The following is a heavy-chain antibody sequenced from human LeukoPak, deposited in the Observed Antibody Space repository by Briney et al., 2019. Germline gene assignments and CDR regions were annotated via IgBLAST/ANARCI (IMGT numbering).Heavy chain of an antibody. V-gene: IGHV4-34*01. Sequence: SETLSLTCAVYGGSLSGYYWSWIRQPPGKGLEWIGEINHSGSTNYNPSLKSRVTISVDTSKNQFSLKLSSVTAADTAVYYCARAPSAFDIWGQGTMVTVSS. CDR3: ARAPSAFDI. CDR1: GGSLSGYY. CDR2: INHSGST. J-gene: IGHJ3*02.